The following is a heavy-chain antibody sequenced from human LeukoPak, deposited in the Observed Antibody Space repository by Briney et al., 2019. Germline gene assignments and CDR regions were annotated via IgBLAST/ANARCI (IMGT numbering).Heavy chain of an antibody. CDR1: GGSISSGSYY. J-gene: IGHJ6*03. CDR3: ARELVVPAATYYYYYMDV. CDR2: IYTSGST. D-gene: IGHD2-2*01. Sequence: SETLSLTCTVSGGSISSGSYYWSWIRQPAGKGLEWIGRIYTSGSTNYNPSLKSRVTISVDTSKNQFSLKLSSVTAADTAVYYCARELVVPAATYYYYYMDVWGKGTTVTVSS. V-gene: IGHV4-61*02.